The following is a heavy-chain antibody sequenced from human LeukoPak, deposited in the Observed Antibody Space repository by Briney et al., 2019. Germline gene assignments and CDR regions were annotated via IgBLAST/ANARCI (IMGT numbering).Heavy chain of an antibody. D-gene: IGHD3-16*01. CDR3: ARKKGYVDY. J-gene: IGHJ4*01. CDR2: IYPGDSDT. V-gene: IGHV5-51*01. CDR1: GYSFTNYW. Sequence: GESLKISCEGSGYSFTNYWICWVRQMPGKGLEWMGIIYPGDSDTKYSPSFQGQVTISADKSISTAFLQWSSLKASDTAIYYCARKKGYVDYWGQGTLVTVSS.